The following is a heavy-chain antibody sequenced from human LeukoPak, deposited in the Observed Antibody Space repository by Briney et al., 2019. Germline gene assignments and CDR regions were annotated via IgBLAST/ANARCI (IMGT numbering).Heavy chain of an antibody. J-gene: IGHJ4*02. CDR3: ARGDGGRHFDY. CDR1: GGSISSYY. D-gene: IGHD4-23*01. CDR2: IHCSGST. Sequence: PSETLFLTCTVSGGSISSYYWSWIRQPPGKGLEWDGYIHCSGSTNYNPSLKSRLTISVDTSNNQFSLKLSSVTAADTAVYYCARGDGGRHFDYWGQGTLVTVSS. V-gene: IGHV4-59*01.